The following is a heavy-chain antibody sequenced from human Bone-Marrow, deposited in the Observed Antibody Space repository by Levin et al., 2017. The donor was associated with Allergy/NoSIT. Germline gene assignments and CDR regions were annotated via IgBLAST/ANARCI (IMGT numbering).Heavy chain of an antibody. J-gene: IGHJ3*02. CDR2: IDYSGST. V-gene: IGHV4-30-2*01. CDR3: ARDWRSAFDI. Sequence: SQTLSLTCTVSGGSINNDAYSWPWIRQPPGKGLEWIGYIDYSGSTYYNPSLKSRVTMSIDMSKNQFSLKLISVTAADTAVYYCARDWRSAFDIWGQGTMLTVSS. CDR1: GGSINNDAYS. D-gene: IGHD3-3*01.